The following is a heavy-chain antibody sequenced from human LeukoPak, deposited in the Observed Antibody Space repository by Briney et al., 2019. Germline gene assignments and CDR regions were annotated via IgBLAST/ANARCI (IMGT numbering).Heavy chain of an antibody. V-gene: IGHV6-1*01. D-gene: IGHD3-22*01. J-gene: IGHJ4*02. CDR2: PYYRIKWYN. CDR3: ARSFYDSSGVAFES. Sequence: TLSLTCAISGYSFSSNSAAWICIRPSPARGLEGLGRPYYRIKWYNDYAVTVTSRITINPDTSKNQFSLQLNSVTPEDTAVYYCARSFYDSSGVAFESWGQGTLVTVSS. CDR1: GYSFSSNSAA.